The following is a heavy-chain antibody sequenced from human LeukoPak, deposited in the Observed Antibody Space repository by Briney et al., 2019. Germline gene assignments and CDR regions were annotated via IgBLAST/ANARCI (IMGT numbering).Heavy chain of an antibody. V-gene: IGHV4-38-2*02. J-gene: IGHJ5*02. CDR2: IYHSGST. CDR3: ARDYDILTGQNWFDP. Sequence: SETLSLTCTVSGYSISSGYYWGWIRQPPGKGLEWIGSIYHSGSTYYNPSLKSRVTISVDTSKNQFSLKLSSVTAADTAVYYCARDYDILTGQNWFDPWGQGTLVTVSS. D-gene: IGHD3-9*01. CDR1: GYSISSGYY.